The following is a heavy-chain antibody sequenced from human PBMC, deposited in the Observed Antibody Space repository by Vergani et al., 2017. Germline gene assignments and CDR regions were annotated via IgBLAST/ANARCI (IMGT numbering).Heavy chain of an antibody. V-gene: IGHV4-39*01. D-gene: IGHD3-10*01. CDR3: ARPGSGSHNAFDI. CDR2: IYYSGST. Sequence: QVQLQQWGAGLLKPSETLSLTCAVYGGSISSSSYYWGWIRQPPGKGLEWIGSIYYSGSTYYNPSLKSRVTISVDTSKNQFSLKLSSVTAADTAVYYCARPGSGSHNAFDIWGQGTMVTVSS. J-gene: IGHJ3*02. CDR1: GGSISSSSYY.